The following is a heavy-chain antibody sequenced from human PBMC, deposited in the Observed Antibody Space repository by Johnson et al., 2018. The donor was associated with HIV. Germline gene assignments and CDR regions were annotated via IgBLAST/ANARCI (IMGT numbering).Heavy chain of an antibody. J-gene: IGHJ3*02. CDR2: ISSNGGST. D-gene: IGHD5-24*01. CDR3: ARDQRWWLQSPGAFDI. Sequence: VQLVESWGGLVQPGGSLRLSCAASGFTFSSYAMHWVRQAPGKGLEYVSAISSNGGSTYYANSVKGRFTISRDNSKNTLYLQMGSLRAEDMAVYYCARDQRWWLQSPGAFDIWGQGTMVTVSS. CDR1: GFTFSSYA. V-gene: IGHV3-64*01.